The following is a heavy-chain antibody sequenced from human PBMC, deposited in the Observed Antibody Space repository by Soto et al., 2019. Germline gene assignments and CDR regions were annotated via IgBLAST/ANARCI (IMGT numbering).Heavy chain of an antibody. CDR1: GFTFSSYS. Sequence: EVQLVESGGGLVKPGGSLRLSCAASGFTFSSYSMNWVRQAPGKGLEWVSSISSSSSYIYYADSVKGRFTISRDNAKNSLYLQMNSLRAEDTAVYYCARQGYYYDSIRVEAYYYYYGMDVWGQGTTVTVSS. V-gene: IGHV3-21*01. CDR3: ARQGYYYDSIRVEAYYYYYGMDV. CDR2: ISSSSSYI. J-gene: IGHJ6*02. D-gene: IGHD3-22*01.